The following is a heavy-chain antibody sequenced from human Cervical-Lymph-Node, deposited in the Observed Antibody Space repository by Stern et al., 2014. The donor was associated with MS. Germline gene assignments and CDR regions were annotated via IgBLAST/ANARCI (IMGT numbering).Heavy chain of an antibody. V-gene: IGHV3-23*04. CDR2: ISGSGSST. J-gene: IGHJ6*02. CDR1: GFTFSSYA. D-gene: IGHD2-2*01. Sequence: EVQLVESGGGLVQPGGSLRLSCAASGFTFSSYAMSWVRQAPGKGLEWVSAISGSGSSTYSAESVKGRFTISRDNSNNTLHLQMNSLRAEDTAVYYCAKGYCSSTSCYYYYGMDVWGQGTTVTVSS. CDR3: AKGYCSSTSCYYYYGMDV.